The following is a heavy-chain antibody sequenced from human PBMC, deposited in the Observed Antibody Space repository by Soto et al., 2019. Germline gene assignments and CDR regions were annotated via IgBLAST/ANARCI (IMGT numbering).Heavy chain of an antibody. D-gene: IGHD6-13*01. CDR3: ARFQGYSSSWFHY. Sequence: QVQLVQSGAEVKKPGSSVKVSCKDPGGTFGSHGISWVRQAPGQGLEWVGGIIPLFRTANHAPKCQGRVTITADESTSTAYMELSSLTSDDTAVYYCARFQGYSSSWFHYWGQGTLVTVSS. V-gene: IGHV1-69*01. J-gene: IGHJ4*02. CDR2: IIPLFRTA. CDR1: GGTFGSHG.